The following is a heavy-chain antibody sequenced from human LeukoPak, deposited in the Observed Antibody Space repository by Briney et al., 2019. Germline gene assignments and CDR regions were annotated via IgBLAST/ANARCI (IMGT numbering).Heavy chain of an antibody. J-gene: IGHJ5*02. CDR3: ARDLERGFGEYYYDP. CDR1: GGSISSYY. Sequence: SETLSLTCTVSGGSISSYYWSWIRQPAGKGLELIGRIYTSGSTNYNPSLKSRVTMSVDTSKNQFSLKLSSVTAADTAVYYCARDLERGFGEYYYDPWGQGTLVTVSS. CDR2: IYTSGST. D-gene: IGHD3-10*01. V-gene: IGHV4-4*07.